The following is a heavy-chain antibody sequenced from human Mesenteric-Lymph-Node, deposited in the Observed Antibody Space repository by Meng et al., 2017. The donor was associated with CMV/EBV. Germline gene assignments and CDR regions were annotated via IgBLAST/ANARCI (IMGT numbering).Heavy chain of an antibody. Sequence: AGFAFYSYAGTWVRQAPGKGLGWVSALSGSGGNTFYAESVQGRFTISRDNSKNRLYLQMNSLRAADTAVYYCAKSDDFDWLLYGLDSWGQGTLVTVSS. D-gene: IGHD3-9*01. CDR1: GFAFYSYA. V-gene: IGHV3-23*01. CDR2: LSGSGGNT. J-gene: IGHJ4*02. CDR3: AKSDDFDWLLYGLDS.